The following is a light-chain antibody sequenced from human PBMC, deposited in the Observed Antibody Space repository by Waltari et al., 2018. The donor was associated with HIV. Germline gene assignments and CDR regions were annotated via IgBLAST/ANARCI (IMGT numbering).Light chain of an antibody. CDR1: ALPKRY. Sequence: SYELKQPPSVSVSPGQTARVTCSGDALPKRYAYWYQQRPGQAPVLLIFRDTERPSGIPERFSSSSSGITVTLTIRAVQAEDEADYYCQSTDSSGVYWVFGGGTTLTVL. CDR2: RDT. V-gene: IGLV3-25*03. CDR3: QSTDSSGVYWV. J-gene: IGLJ3*02.